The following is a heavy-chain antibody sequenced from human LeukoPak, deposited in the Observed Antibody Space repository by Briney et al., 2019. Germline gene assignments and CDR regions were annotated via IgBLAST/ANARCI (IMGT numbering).Heavy chain of an antibody. CDR2: IHSGGST. CDR3: ARAQGPITIFGVAFDY. V-gene: IGHV3-66*01. Sequence: GGSLRLSCTASGFTVSSNYMTWVRQAPGKGLECVSIIHSGGSTNYADSVKGRFTISRDNSKNTLYLQMNSLRAEDTAVYYCARAQGPITIFGVAFDYWGQGTLVTVSS. CDR1: GFTVSSNY. D-gene: IGHD3-3*01. J-gene: IGHJ4*02.